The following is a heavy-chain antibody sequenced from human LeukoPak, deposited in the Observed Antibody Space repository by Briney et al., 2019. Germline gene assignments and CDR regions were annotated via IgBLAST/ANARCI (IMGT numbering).Heavy chain of an antibody. J-gene: IGHJ4*02. D-gene: IGHD2-2*01. Sequence: GESLKISCKGSGYSFTSYWIGWVRQMPGKGLEWMGIIYPGGSDTRYSPSFQGQVTISADKSISTAYLQWSSLKASDTAMYYCARLPRIGYCSSTSCYTLTSFDYWGQGTLVTVSS. CDR1: GYSFTSYW. CDR3: ARLPRIGYCSSTSCYTLTSFDY. V-gene: IGHV5-51*01. CDR2: IYPGGSDT.